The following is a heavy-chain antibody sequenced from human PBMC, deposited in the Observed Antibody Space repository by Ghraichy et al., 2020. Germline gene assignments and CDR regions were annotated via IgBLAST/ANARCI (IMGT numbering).Heavy chain of an antibody. CDR1: GFTFSTYS. V-gene: IGHV3-21*01. CDR2: ISSASTYI. Sequence: GGSLRLSCAASGFTFSTYSMNWVRQAPGKGLEWVSSISSASTYIYYADSVKGRFTISRDNAKNSLYLQMNSLTVEDTAVYYCARDAGSGNTNWFDPWGQGTLVTVSS. D-gene: IGHD3-10*01. J-gene: IGHJ5*02. CDR3: ARDAGSGNTNWFDP.